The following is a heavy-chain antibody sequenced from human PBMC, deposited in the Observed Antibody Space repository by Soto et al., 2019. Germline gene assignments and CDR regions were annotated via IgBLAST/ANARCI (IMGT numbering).Heavy chain of an antibody. CDR3: ARERDGHKTNWFDL. CDR2: IYSGGST. CDR1: GFTVSSNY. V-gene: IGHV3-53*02. Sequence: EVQVVETGGGLIQPGGSLRLSCAVSGFTVSSNYMSWVRQPPGKGPEWVSDIYSGGSTYYADSVKGRVTISRDNSKNTLYLPMTSLRAEDTAVYYCARERDGHKTNWFDLWCQGTLVTVSS. J-gene: IGHJ5*02. D-gene: IGHD2-8*01.